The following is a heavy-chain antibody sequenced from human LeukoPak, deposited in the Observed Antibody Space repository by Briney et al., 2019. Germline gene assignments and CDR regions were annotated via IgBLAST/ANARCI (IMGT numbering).Heavy chain of an antibody. Sequence: GASVKVSCKVSGYTLTELSMHWVRQAPGKGLEWMGGFDPEDGETIYAQKLQGRVTMTEDTSTDTAYMELSSLRSEDTAVYYCATSSWTHYYDSSGYYSHDAFDIWGQGTMVTVSS. CDR3: ATSSWTHYYDSSGYYSHDAFDI. J-gene: IGHJ3*02. CDR2: FDPEDGET. V-gene: IGHV1-24*01. CDR1: GYTLTELS. D-gene: IGHD3-22*01.